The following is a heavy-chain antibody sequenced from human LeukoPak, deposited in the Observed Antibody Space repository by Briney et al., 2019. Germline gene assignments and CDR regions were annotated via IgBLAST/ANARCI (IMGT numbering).Heavy chain of an antibody. Sequence: ASVKVSGKASGYTFTSYAMHWVRQAPGQRLEWMGWINAGNGNTKYSQKFQGRVTITRDTSASTAYMELSSLRSEDTAVYYCARSGAAGTPYYYYYGMDVWGQGTTVTVSS. CDR3: ARSGAAGTPYYYYYGMDV. CDR1: GYTFTSYA. J-gene: IGHJ6*02. D-gene: IGHD6-13*01. CDR2: INAGNGNT. V-gene: IGHV1-3*01.